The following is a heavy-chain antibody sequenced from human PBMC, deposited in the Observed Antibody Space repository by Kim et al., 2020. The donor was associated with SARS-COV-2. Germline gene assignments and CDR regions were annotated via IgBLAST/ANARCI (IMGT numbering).Heavy chain of an antibody. Sequence: GGSLRLSCAASGFTLSNYDMNWVRQAPGKGLEWVSSISDHYGGTYADSVRGRFTISRDNSKNTVFLQMNSLRVEDTAVYYCAKSIPHWYFDLWGRGSLVTVSS. CDR1: GFTLSNYD. V-gene: IGHV3-23*01. D-gene: IGHD2-2*02. J-gene: IGHJ2*01. CDR3: AKSIPHWYFDL. CDR2: ISDHYGGT.